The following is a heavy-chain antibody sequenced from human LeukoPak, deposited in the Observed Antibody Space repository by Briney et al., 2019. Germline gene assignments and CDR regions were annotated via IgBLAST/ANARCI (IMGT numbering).Heavy chain of an antibody. CDR2: ISYDGSNK. V-gene: IGHV3-30-3*01. J-gene: IGHJ2*01. CDR3: ARDDDYGDSYWYFDL. D-gene: IGHD4-17*01. Sequence: QPGRSLRLSCAASGFTFSSYAMHWVRQAPGKGLEWVAVISYDGSNKYYADSVKGRFTISRDNSKNTLYLQMNSLRAEDTAVYYCARDDDYGDSYWYFDLWGRGTLVTVSS. CDR1: GFTFSSYA.